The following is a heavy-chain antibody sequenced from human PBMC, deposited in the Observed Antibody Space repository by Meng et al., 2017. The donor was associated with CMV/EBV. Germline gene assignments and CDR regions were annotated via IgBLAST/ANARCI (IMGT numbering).Heavy chain of an antibody. CDR2: IWYDGSNK. Sequence: GESLKISCAASGFTFSSYGMHWVRQAPGKGLEWVAVIWYDGSNKYYADSVKGRFTISRDNSKNTLYLQMNSLRAEGTAVYYCAKGGDYYYYGMDVWGQGTTVTVSS. CDR1: GFTFSSYG. CDR3: AKGGDYYYYGMDV. J-gene: IGHJ6*02. D-gene: IGHD3-16*01. V-gene: IGHV3-33*06.